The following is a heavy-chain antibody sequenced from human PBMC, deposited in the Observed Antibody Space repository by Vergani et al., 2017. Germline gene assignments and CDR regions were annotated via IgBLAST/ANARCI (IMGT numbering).Heavy chain of an antibody. V-gene: IGHV1-69*02. CDR3: ARGRKWEQTYYFDY. CDR1: GDIFNNYT. CDR2: IIPIIRLA. Sequence: QVHLEQSGTEVKKPGSSVKVSCKVSGDIFNNYTVTWVRQAPGQGLEWMGRIIPIIRLATSAQKFQGRVTITADESTSTAYMELSSLRSEDTAVYYCARGRKWEQTYYFDYWGQGTLVTVSS. D-gene: IGHD1-26*01. J-gene: IGHJ4*02.